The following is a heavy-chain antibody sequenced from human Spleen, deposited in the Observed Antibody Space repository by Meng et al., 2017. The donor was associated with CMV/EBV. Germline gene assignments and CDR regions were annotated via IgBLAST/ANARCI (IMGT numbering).Heavy chain of an antibody. D-gene: IGHD3-3*01. Sequence: ASVKVSCKASGYTFTSYGFSWVRQAPGQGLEWMGWISAYNGNTNYAQKVQGRVTMTTDTSTSTAYMELRSLRSDDTAVYYCARDKVWDFWSGYYEFGLPYYYYGMDVWGQGTTVTVSS. CDR3: ARDKVWDFWSGYYEFGLPYYYYGMDV. V-gene: IGHV1-18*01. CDR2: ISAYNGNT. CDR1: GYTFTSYG. J-gene: IGHJ6*02.